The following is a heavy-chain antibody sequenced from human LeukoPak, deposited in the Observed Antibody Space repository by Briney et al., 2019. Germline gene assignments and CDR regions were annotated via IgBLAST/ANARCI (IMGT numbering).Heavy chain of an antibody. J-gene: IGHJ4*02. D-gene: IGHD2-2*01. Sequence: SVKVSCKASGGTFSSYAISWVRQAPGQGLEWMGGIIPIFGTANYAQKFQGRVTITADESTSTAYMELSSLRSEDTAVYYCARVGLGYCSSTSCSGVYWGQGTLVTVSS. V-gene: IGHV1-69*13. CDR2: IIPIFGTA. CDR3: ARVGLGYCSSTSCSGVY. CDR1: GGTFSSYA.